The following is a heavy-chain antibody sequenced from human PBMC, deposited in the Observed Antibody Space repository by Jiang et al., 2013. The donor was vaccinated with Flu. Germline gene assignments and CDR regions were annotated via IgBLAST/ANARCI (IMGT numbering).Heavy chain of an antibody. CDR2: IKQDGRKQ. Sequence: GGGLVQPGGSLRLSCAASGFTFSGHWMSWVRQAPGKGLEWVANIKQDGRKQLYVDSVKGRFTISRDNAKSSLYLQMNRLRVEDTAVYYCAGAPVGSGSYYEFEYWGQGTLVTVSS. J-gene: IGHJ4*02. V-gene: IGHV3-7*03. CDR3: AGAPVGSGSYYEFEY. D-gene: IGHD3-10*01. CDR1: GFTFSGHW.